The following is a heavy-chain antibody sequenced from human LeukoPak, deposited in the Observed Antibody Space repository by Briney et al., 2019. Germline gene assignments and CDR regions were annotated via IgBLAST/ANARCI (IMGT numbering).Heavy chain of an antibody. CDR1: GFTFSSYD. CDR2: LSASGYYT. CDR3: AKKPATIKYPFDN. J-gene: IGHJ4*02. V-gene: IGHV3-23*01. D-gene: IGHD5-24*01. Sequence: PGGSLRLSCAGSGFTFSSYDMGWVRQAPGKRLEWVAALSASGYYTEYADSVKGRFTISRDTSQNTLILEMNSLRAEDTAVYYCAKKPATIKYPFDNWGQGTLVTVSS.